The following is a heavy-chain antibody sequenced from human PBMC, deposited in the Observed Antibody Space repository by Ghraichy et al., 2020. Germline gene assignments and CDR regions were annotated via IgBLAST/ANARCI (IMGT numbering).Heavy chain of an antibody. CDR2: ISTGNII. CDR3: ARDHPTTVGYPIFDN. Sequence: GSLRLSCTASGFTFGTYDMNWVRQAPGKGLEWVSYISTGNIIYYADSVKGRFTISRDNAKNSLYLQMSSLRDDDTAVYYCARDHPTTVGYPIFDNWGQGTLVTVSS. CDR1: GFTFGTYD. V-gene: IGHV3-48*02. D-gene: IGHD1-1*01. J-gene: IGHJ4*02.